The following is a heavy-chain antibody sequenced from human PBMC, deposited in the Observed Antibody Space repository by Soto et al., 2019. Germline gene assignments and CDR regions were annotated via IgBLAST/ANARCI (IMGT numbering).Heavy chain of an antibody. Sequence: GESLKISCKGSGYSFTSYWIGWVRQMPGKGLEWMGIIYPGGSDTRYSPSFQGQVTISADKSISTAYLQWSSLKASDTAMYYCARGMTTVVRGNWFDPWGQGTLVTVSS. CDR1: GYSFTSYW. CDR3: ARGMTTVVRGNWFDP. V-gene: IGHV5-51*01. CDR2: IYPGGSDT. J-gene: IGHJ5*02. D-gene: IGHD4-17*01.